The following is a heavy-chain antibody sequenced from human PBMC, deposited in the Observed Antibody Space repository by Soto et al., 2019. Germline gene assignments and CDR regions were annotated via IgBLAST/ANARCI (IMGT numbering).Heavy chain of an antibody. CDR2: IYYSGST. CDR1: GGSISSYY. D-gene: IGHD4-17*01. V-gene: IGHV4-59*08. J-gene: IGHJ5*02. Sequence: SETLSLTCTVSGGSISSYYWSWIRQPPGKGLEWIGYIYYSGSTNYNPSLKSRVTISVDTSKNQFSLKLSSVTAADTAVYYCARQAPYGDYVSWGQGTLVTVSS. CDR3: ARQAPYGDYVS.